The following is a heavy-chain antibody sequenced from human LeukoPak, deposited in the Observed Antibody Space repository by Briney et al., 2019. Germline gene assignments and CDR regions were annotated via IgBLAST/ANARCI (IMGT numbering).Heavy chain of an antibody. J-gene: IGHJ5*02. V-gene: IGHV3-33*01. Sequence: GGSLRLSCAASGFTFSSYGMHWVGQAPGKGLEWVAVIWYDGSNKYYADSVKGRFTISRDNSKNTLYLQMNSLRAEDTAVYYCARDRGAAAGTKGFSWFDPWGQGTLVTVSS. CDR3: ARDRGAAAGTKGFSWFDP. CDR2: IWYDGSNK. D-gene: IGHD6-13*01. CDR1: GFTFSSYG.